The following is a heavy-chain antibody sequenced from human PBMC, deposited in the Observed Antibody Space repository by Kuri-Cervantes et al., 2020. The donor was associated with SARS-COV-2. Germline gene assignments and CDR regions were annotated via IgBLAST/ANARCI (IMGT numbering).Heavy chain of an antibody. CDR1: GGSISSSSYY. Sequence: SETLSLTCTVSGGSISSSSYYWGWIRQPPGKGLEWIGNIYYSGSTYYNPSLKSRVTISVDTSKNQFSLKLSSVTAADTAVYYCATYDFWSGYSGYFQHWGQGTLVTVSS. D-gene: IGHD3-3*01. CDR3: ATYDFWSGYSGYFQH. J-gene: IGHJ1*01. CDR2: IYYSGST. V-gene: IGHV4-39*07.